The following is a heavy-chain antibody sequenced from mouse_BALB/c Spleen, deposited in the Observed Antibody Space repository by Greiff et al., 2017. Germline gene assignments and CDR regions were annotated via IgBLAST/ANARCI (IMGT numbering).Heavy chain of an antibody. Sequence: QVQLQQSGAELVRPGSSVKISCKASGYAFSSYWMNWVKQRPGQGLEWIGQIYPGDGDTNYNGKFKGKATLTADKSSSTAYMQLSSLTSEDSAVYFCARGSNYYAMDYWGQGTSVTVSS. CDR2: IYPGDGDT. CDR3: ARGSNYYAMDY. J-gene: IGHJ4*01. CDR1: GYAFSSYW. V-gene: IGHV1-80*01.